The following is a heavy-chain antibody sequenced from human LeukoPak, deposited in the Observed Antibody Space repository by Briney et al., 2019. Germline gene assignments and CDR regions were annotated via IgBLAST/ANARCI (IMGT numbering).Heavy chain of an antibody. D-gene: IGHD6-13*01. CDR1: GGSISSYY. J-gene: IGHJ4*02. CDR2: IYYSGST. CDR3: ARLAPLGQLAPDY. V-gene: IGHV4-59*08. Sequence: SETLSLTCTVSGGSISSYYWSWIRQPPGKGLEWIGYIYYSGSTNYNPSLKSRVTISVDTSKNQFSLKLSSVTAADTAVYYCARLAPLGQLAPDYWGQGTLVTVSS.